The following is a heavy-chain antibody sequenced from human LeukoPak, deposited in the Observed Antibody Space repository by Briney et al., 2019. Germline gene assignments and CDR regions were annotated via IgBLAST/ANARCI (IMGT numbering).Heavy chain of an antibody. Sequence: SETLSLTCTVSGGSISSSSYYWGWIRQPPGKGLEWIGSIHYRGSTYYNPSLKSRVTISLDTSKDQFSLKLSSVTAADTAVYYCARSRWLSDPYFDYWGQGTLVTVSS. D-gene: IGHD3-22*01. CDR2: IHYRGST. J-gene: IGHJ4*02. CDR1: GGSISSSSYY. CDR3: ARSRWLSDPYFDY. V-gene: IGHV4-39*07.